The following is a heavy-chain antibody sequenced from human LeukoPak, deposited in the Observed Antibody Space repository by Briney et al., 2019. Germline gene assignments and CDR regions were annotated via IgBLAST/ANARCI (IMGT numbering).Heavy chain of an antibody. D-gene: IGHD3-22*01. J-gene: IGHJ4*02. Sequence: SETLSLTCTVSGGSISSGGYYWNWIRQPPGKGLEWIGYIYHSGSTYYNPSLKSRVTISVDRSKNQFSLKLSSVTAADTAVYYCARGPGDSSGYSFDYWGQGTLVTVSS. CDR2: IYHSGST. CDR1: GGSISSGGYY. CDR3: ARGPGDSSGYSFDY. V-gene: IGHV4-30-2*01.